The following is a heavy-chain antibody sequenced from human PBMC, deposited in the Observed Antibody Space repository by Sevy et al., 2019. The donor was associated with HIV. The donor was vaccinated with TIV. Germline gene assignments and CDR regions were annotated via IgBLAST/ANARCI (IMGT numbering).Heavy chain of an antibody. Sequence: GGSLRLSCAASGFTFSSYEMNWVRQAPGKGLEWVSYISSSGSTKKYADSVKGRFTISRDNAKNSLYLQMNSLRAEDTAVYYCAREDGIRKYFQYWGQGTLVTVS. J-gene: IGHJ1*01. CDR2: ISSSGSTK. V-gene: IGHV3-48*03. CDR3: AREDGIRKYFQY. CDR1: GFTFSSYE.